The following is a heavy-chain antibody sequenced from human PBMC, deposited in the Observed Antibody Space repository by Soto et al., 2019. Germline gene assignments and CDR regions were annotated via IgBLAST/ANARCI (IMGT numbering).Heavy chain of an antibody. CDR1: GFTFDDYA. V-gene: IGHV3-9*01. J-gene: IGHJ6*02. Sequence: PGGSLRLSCAASGFTFDDYAMHWVRQAPGKGLEWVSGISWNSGSIGYADSVKGRFTISRDNAKNSLYLQMNSLRAEDTALYCCAKEGYCSSTSCYTGRRAQYYYYYYGMDVWGQGTTVIVSS. CDR2: ISWNSGSI. D-gene: IGHD2-2*02. CDR3: AKEGYCSSTSCYTGRRAQYYYYYYGMDV.